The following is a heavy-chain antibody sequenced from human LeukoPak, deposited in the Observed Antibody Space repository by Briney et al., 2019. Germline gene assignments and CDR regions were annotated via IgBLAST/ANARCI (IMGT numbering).Heavy chain of an antibody. CDR1: GFTFSSYA. J-gene: IGHJ4*02. V-gene: IGHV3-23*01. D-gene: IGHD3-9*01. Sequence: GGSLRLSCVASGFTFSSYAMSWVRQAPGKGLEWVSAISGSGGSTYYADSVKGRFTISRDNSKNTLYLQMNSLRAEDTAVYYCAKRRYDILTGYYPLDYWGQGTLVTVSS. CDR3: AKRRYDILTGYYPLDY. CDR2: ISGSGGST.